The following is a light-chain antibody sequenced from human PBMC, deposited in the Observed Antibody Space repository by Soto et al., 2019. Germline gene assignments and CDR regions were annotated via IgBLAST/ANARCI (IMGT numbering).Light chain of an antibody. CDR1: QSISSW. J-gene: IGKJ1*01. CDR3: QQYNSYSWT. V-gene: IGKV1-5*01. CDR2: DAS. Sequence: DIQLTPSPSTLSASVGDRATTTCLASQSISSWLAWYQQKPGKAPKLLIYDASSLESGVPSRFSGSGSGTEFTLTISSLQPDDFATYYCQQYNSYSWTFGQGNKVDI.